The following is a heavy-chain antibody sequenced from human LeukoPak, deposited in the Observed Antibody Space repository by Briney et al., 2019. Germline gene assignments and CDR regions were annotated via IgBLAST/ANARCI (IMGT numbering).Heavy chain of an antibody. CDR1: GFTFSRYW. D-gene: IGHD3-22*01. J-gene: IGHJ1*01. Sequence: GSLRLSCATSGFTFSRYWMSWVRQAPGKGLECVANIKQDGSVTYYVDSVRGRFTISRDNPKNSLYLQMNSLRTEDTAVYYCARDPWADSSGFPLHHWGQGTLVTVSS. CDR2: IKQDGSVT. CDR3: ARDPWADSSGFPLHH. V-gene: IGHV3-7*03.